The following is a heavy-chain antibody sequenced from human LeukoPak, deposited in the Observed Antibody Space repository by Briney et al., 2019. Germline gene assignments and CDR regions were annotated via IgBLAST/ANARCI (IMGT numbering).Heavy chain of an antibody. D-gene: IGHD3-9*01. CDR2: IIPIFGTA. CDR1: GGTFSSYA. Sequence: ASVKVSCKASGGTFSSYAISWVRQAPGQGLEWMGKIIPIFGTANYAQKFQGRVTITTDEYTSTAYMELSSLRSEDTAVYYCARDPNFYDILTGYMDYWGQGTLVTVSS. V-gene: IGHV1-69*05. J-gene: IGHJ4*02. CDR3: ARDPNFYDILTGYMDY.